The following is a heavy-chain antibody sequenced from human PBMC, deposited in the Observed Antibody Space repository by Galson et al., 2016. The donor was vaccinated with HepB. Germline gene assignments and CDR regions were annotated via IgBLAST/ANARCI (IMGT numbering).Heavy chain of an antibody. J-gene: IGHJ4*02. D-gene: IGHD6-19*01. CDR3: VRGWDTSGWNIGY. CDR1: GFTFSSYS. CDR2: ISSSSSYI. Sequence: SLRLSCAASGFTFSSYSMAWIRQPPGKGLEWVSSISSSSSYIHYADSVRGRFTISRDITKNSLYLQMNSLRVEDTAVYYCVRGWDTSGWNIGYWGQGTLVTVSS. V-gene: IGHV3-21*01.